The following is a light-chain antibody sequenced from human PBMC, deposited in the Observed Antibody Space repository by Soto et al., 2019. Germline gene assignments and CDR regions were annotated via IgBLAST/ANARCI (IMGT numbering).Light chain of an antibody. CDR1: SSNIGSNY. CDR2: RTN. CDR3: AAWDDSLSGPV. V-gene: IGLV1-47*01. Sequence: QAVVTQPPSASATPGQRVIISCSGSSSNIGSNYVYWYQQFPGTAPKLLISRTNQRPSGVPDRFSGSRSGTSASLAISGLRSGDEADYYCAAWDDSLSGPVFGGGTKLTVL. J-gene: IGLJ2*01.